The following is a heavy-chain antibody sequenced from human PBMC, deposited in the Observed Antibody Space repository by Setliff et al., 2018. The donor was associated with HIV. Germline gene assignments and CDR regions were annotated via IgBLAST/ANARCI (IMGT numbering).Heavy chain of an antibody. J-gene: IGHJ4*02. CDR2: ISYDGTSK. Sequence: PGGSLRLSCEASESTFYAMHWVRQAPGKGLEWLAVISYDGTSKYYADSVKGRFTNSRDNSRSTQYLQMNSLRTEDTAVYYCARDRHYDTLTGFPYFDYWGQGTLVTVSS. CDR1: ESTFYA. V-gene: IGHV3-30*04. D-gene: IGHD3-9*01. CDR3: ARDRHYDTLTGFPYFDY.